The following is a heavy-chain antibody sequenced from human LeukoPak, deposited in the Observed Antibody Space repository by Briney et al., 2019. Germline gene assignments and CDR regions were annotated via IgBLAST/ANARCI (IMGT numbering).Heavy chain of an antibody. V-gene: IGHV5-51*01. CDR1: GYSFTSYW. D-gene: IGHD2-15*01. CDR3: ARHWRYCSGGSCYSSYFDY. J-gene: IGHJ4*02. CDR2: IYPGDSDT. Sequence: GESLKISCKGSGYSFTSYWIGWVRQMPGKGLEWMGIIYPGDSDTRYSPSFQGQVTISADKSISTAYLQWRSLKASDTAMYYCARHWRYCSGGSCYSSYFDYWGQGTLVTVSS.